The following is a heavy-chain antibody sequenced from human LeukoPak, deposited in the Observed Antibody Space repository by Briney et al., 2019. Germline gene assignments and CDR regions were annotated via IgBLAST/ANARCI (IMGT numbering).Heavy chain of an antibody. CDR2: IFYSGST. Sequence: SETLSLTCTVSGGSINNYYWSWIRQPPGKGLELIGYIFYSGSTDYNPSLKSRVTISVDTSKNQFSLKLNSVTTAYTAVYYCARDRGSGPGAFDIWGQGTMVTVSS. D-gene: IGHD6-19*01. J-gene: IGHJ3*02. V-gene: IGHV4-59*01. CDR1: GGSINNYY. CDR3: ARDRGSGPGAFDI.